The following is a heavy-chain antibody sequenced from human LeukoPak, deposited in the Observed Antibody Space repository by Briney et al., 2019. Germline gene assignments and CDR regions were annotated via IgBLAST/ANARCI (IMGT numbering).Heavy chain of an antibody. CDR3: ARDGRPMGYCTNGVCPADAFDI. J-gene: IGHJ3*02. V-gene: IGHV1-2*02. Sequence: ASVKVSCKASGYTFTGYYMHWVRQAPGQGLEWMGWINPNSGGTNYAQKFQGRVTMTRDTSISTAYMELSRLRSDDTAVYYCARDGRPMGYCTNGVCPADAFDIWGQGTMVTVSS. CDR2: INPNSGGT. CDR1: GYTFTGYY. D-gene: IGHD2-8*01.